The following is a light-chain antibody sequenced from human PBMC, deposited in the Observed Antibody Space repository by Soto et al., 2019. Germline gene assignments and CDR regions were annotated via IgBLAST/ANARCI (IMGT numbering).Light chain of an antibody. V-gene: IGKV3-15*01. CDR1: QSVSSN. CDR2: GAS. J-gene: IGKJ3*01. Sequence: EIVMTQSPATLSVSPGERATLSCRASQSVSSNLAWYQQKPGQAPRLLIYGASTRATGIPARFSGSGSGTEFTLTISSLQSEDFAVYYCQQYNTWPFTFGHGTTVDIK. CDR3: QQYNTWPFT.